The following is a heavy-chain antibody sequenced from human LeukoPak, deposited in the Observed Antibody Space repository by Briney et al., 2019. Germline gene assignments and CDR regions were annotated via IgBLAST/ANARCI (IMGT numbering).Heavy chain of an antibody. D-gene: IGHD1-14*01. J-gene: IGHJ4*02. Sequence: AGGSLRLSCAASGFTFSSCGFNWVRQAPGKGLEWVSSIGPTGTDRYYADSVRGRFTISRDNAKNSMYLQMDSLRDEDTAVYYCATETIGRHYDYWGQGALLTVSS. CDR1: GFTFSSCG. CDR3: ATETIGRHYDY. V-gene: IGHV3-21*01. CDR2: IGPTGTDR.